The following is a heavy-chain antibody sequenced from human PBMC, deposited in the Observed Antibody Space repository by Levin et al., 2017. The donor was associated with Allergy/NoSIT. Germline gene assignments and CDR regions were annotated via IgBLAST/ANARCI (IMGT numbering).Heavy chain of an antibody. CDR2: TSYSGST. V-gene: IGHV4-59*02. CDR3: ARGLASGRLPQLDY. J-gene: IGHJ4*02. D-gene: IGHD3-10*01. Sequence: SETLSLTCTVSGGSVSGFYWSWIRQPPGKGLEWIVFTSYSGSTTYNPSLKSRVTTSVDTSKNQVSLSLTSVTAADTAMYYCARGLASGRLPQLDYWGQGTLVTVSS. CDR1: GGSVSGFY.